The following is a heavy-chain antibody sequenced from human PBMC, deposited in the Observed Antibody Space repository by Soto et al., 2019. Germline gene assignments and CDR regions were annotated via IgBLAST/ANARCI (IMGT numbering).Heavy chain of an antibody. CDR3: ALCPPQYYSAMDV. V-gene: IGHV2-5*02. CDR1: GFSLSSSGMG. CDR2: IYFDEDK. Sequence: QISLKESGPALVKPTQTLTLTCTVSGFSLSSSGMGVGWVRQPAGKALEWLALIYFDEDKRYSPSLQSRLTTTXDXXKNQVVLTMTNMDPGDTATYYCALCPPQYYSAMDVWGQGTTVTVSS. J-gene: IGHJ6*02.